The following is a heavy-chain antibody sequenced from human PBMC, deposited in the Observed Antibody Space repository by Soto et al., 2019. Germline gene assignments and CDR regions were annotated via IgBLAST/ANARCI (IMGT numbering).Heavy chain of an antibody. Sequence: QVQLQESGPGLVKPSETLSLTCTVSGGSVSSGSYYWSWIRQPPGKGLEWIGYIYYSGSTNYNPSLKSRVTISVDTSKNQFSLKLSSVNAADTAVYYCARDTLAAAGTMYYRGQGTLVTVSS. CDR2: IYYSGST. V-gene: IGHV4-61*01. D-gene: IGHD6-13*01. CDR3: ARDTLAAAGTMYY. J-gene: IGHJ4*02. CDR1: GGSVSSGSYY.